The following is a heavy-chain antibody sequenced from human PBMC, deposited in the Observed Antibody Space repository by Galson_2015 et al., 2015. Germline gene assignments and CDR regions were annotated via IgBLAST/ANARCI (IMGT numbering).Heavy chain of an antibody. D-gene: IGHD6-13*01. J-gene: IGHJ3*02. Sequence: CAISGDRVSSHSAAWNWIRQSPSRGLEGLGRTYDRSKWYNDYAVSVKSRITINPDTSKNQFYLQLNSVTPEDTAVYYCARDVSIAAAGTAKADAFDIWGQGTMVTVSS. CDR2: TYDRSKWYN. V-gene: IGHV6-1*01. CDR1: GDRVSSHSAA. CDR3: ARDVSIAAAGTAKADAFDI.